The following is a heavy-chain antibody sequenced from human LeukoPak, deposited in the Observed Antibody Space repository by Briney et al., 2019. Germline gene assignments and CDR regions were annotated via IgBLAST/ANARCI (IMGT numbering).Heavy chain of an antibody. CDR3: AMTGGYCSSSSCLE. V-gene: IGHV3-74*01. J-gene: IGHJ4*02. Sequence: GGSLRLSCAASGFTFNWMHWVRQPPGKGLVWVSRMNSDGSDTRYADSVKGRLTISRDNAKNTLYLQMNSLRVEDTAVYYCAMTGGYCSSSSCLEWGQGTLVTVSS. CDR2: MNSDGSDT. D-gene: IGHD2-2*01. CDR1: GFTFNW.